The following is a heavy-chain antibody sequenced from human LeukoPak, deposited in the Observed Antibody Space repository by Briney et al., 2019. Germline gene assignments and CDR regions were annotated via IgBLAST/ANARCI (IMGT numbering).Heavy chain of an antibody. CDR3: AKWGDYDVLTGYYVSDY. CDR1: EFTFSNYA. Sequence: PGGSLRLSCAASEFTFSNYAMSWVRQAPGKGLEWVSAITGGGSGIYYADSMKSRFSISRDNSKNTLYLQINGLRAEDTAVYYCAKWGDYDVLTGYYVSDYWGQGTLVAVSS. CDR2: ITGGGSGI. D-gene: IGHD3-9*01. J-gene: IGHJ4*02. V-gene: IGHV3-23*01.